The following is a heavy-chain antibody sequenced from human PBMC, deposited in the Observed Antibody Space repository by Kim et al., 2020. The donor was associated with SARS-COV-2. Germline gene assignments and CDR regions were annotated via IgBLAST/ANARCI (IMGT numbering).Heavy chain of an antibody. Sequence: GGSLRLSCAASGFTFDDYAMHWVRQAPGKGLEWVSGISWNSGSIGYADSVKGRFTISRDNAKNSLYLQMNSLRAEDTALYYCAKDMAMVRGGGPEGAFDIWGQGTMVTVSS. CDR1: GFTFDDYA. J-gene: IGHJ3*02. V-gene: IGHV3-9*01. CDR3: AKDMAMVRGGGPEGAFDI. D-gene: IGHD3-10*01. CDR2: ISWNSGSI.